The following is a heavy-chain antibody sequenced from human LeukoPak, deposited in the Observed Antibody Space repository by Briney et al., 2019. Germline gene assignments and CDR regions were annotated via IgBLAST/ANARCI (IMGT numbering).Heavy chain of an antibody. CDR2: IGSSDNII. J-gene: IGHJ4*02. V-gene: IGHV3-11*01. CDR1: GFTLNDFY. D-gene: IGHD6-19*01. Sequence: GGSLRLSCAASGFTLNDFYMRWIRQAPGKGLEWVSDIGSSDNIISYADSVKGRFTISRDIAKNSLYLQVNSLRVEDTAVYYCAREVVAGTFDSWGQSTLVTVSS. CDR3: AREVVAGTFDS.